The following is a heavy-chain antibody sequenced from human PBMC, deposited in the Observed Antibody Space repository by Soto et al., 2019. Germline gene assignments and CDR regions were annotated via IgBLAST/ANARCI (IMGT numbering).Heavy chain of an antibody. CDR3: EGDLYYGSGSYSPYGMDV. CDR1: GVAFNNNG. Sequence: QVQLVQSGAEVKKPGSSVKVSCKTSGVAFNNNGIGWVRQATGHGLEWMGGVSPPFRTSNYARKFQGRISSTADASTGIVNIELSSLTSQATGQYCWEGDLYYGSGSYSPYGMDVWGPGTTVTVSS. D-gene: IGHD3-10*01. J-gene: IGHJ6*02. CDR2: VSPPFRTS. V-gene: IGHV1-69*01.